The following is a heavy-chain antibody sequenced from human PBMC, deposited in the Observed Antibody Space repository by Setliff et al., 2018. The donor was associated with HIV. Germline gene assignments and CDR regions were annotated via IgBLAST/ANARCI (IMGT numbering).Heavy chain of an antibody. Sequence: SETLSLTCAVSGGSISSSNWWSWVRQPPGKGLEWIGEIYHSGSTNYNPSLKSRVTISVDKSKNQFSLKLISVTAADTAVFYCVRVDYGDYDFDYWGQGTLVTVSS. CDR1: GGSISSSNW. V-gene: IGHV4-4*02. CDR2: IYHSGST. J-gene: IGHJ4*02. D-gene: IGHD4-17*01. CDR3: VRVDYGDYDFDY.